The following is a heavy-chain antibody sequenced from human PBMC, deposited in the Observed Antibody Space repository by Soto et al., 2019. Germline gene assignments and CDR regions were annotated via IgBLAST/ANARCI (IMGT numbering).Heavy chain of an antibody. CDR3: ARAPTTVTTWGFDY. CDR1: GYRFTNYW. D-gene: IGHD4-17*01. CDR2: IYPGDSDT. J-gene: IGHJ4*02. Sequence: GESLKISCKGSGYRFTNYWIGWVRQMPGKGLEWVGIIYPGDSDTQYSPSFQGHVTISADKSISTAYLQWSSLKASDTAMYYCARAPTTVTTWGFDYWGQGTLVTVSS. V-gene: IGHV5-51*01.